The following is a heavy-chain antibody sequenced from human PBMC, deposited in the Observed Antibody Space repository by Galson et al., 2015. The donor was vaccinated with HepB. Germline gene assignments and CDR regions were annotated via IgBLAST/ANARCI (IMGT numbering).Heavy chain of an antibody. J-gene: IGHJ6*02. CDR2: ISSSSSTI. V-gene: IGHV3-48*04. CDR3: ARDEGAYCSGGSCYSDYYYYGMDV. Sequence: RLMESGGGVVQPGWSLRLSCAASGFTFSSYSMNWVRQAPGKGLEWVSYISSSSSTIYYADSVKGRFTISRDNAKNSLYLQMNSLRAEDTAVYYCARDEGAYCSGGSCYSDYYYYGMDVWGQGTTVTVSS. CDR1: GFTFSSYS. D-gene: IGHD2-15*01.